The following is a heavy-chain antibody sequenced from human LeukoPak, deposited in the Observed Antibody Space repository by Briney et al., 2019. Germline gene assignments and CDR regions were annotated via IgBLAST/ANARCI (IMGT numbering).Heavy chain of an antibody. CDR1: GGSFSGNY. J-gene: IGHJ6*02. V-gene: IGHV4-34*01. D-gene: IGHD1-26*01. CDR3: ARGTGASDYYYYGMDV. CDR2: INHRGST. Sequence: SETLSLTCAVYGGSFSGNYWSWLRQPPGKGVEWVGEINHRGSTSYNPSLKSRVTISVDTSKNQFSLKLGSVTAADTAVYYCARGTGASDYYYYGMDVWGQGTTVTVSS.